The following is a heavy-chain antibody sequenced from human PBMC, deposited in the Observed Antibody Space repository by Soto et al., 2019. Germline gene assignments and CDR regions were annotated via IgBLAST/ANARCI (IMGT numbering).Heavy chain of an antibody. CDR1: GFTFSNYW. CDR2: INRDGSST. CDR3: AKGYSGYDYAN. J-gene: IGHJ4*02. D-gene: IGHD5-12*01. Sequence: EVQLVESGGGLVQPGGSLRLSCAASGFTFSNYWMHWVRQAPGKGLVWVSRINRDGSSTTYADAVKGRFTISRDNAKNTLYLQMSSLSAEDTAVYFCAKGYSGYDYANWGQGSLVTVSS. V-gene: IGHV3-74*01.